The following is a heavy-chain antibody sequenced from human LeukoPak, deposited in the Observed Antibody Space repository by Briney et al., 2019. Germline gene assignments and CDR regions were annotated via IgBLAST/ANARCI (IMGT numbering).Heavy chain of an antibody. V-gene: IGHV1-2*02. Sequence: ASVKVSCKASGYTFTGYYMHWVRQAPGQGLEWMGWINPNSGGTNYAQKFQGRVTMTRDTSISTAYMELSRLRSDDTAVYYCARTDYYDSSGYGHWGQGTLVTVSS. CDR1: GYTFTGYY. CDR3: ARTDYYDSSGYGH. D-gene: IGHD3-22*01. CDR2: INPNSGGT. J-gene: IGHJ4*02.